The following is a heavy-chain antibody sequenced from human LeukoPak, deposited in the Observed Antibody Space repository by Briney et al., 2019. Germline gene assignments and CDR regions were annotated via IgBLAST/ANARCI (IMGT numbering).Heavy chain of an antibody. J-gene: IGHJ4*02. CDR1: GGSISSYY. V-gene: IGHV4-59*08. CDR2: IYYSGST. D-gene: IGHD1-26*01. CDR3: ARHRWELPDFDY. Sequence: SETLSLTCTVSGGSISSYYWSWIRQPPGKGLEWIGYIYYSGSTNYNPSLKSRVTISVDTSKNQFSLKLSSVTAADTAVYYCARHRWELPDFDYWGQGTLVTVSS.